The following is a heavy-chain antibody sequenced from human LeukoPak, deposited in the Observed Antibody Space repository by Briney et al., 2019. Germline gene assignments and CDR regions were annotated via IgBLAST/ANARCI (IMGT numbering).Heavy chain of an antibody. CDR3: ASRPYSYSSKDYYFYYMDV. CDR2: ISAYNGKT. J-gene: IGHJ6*03. V-gene: IGHV1-18*01. Sequence: ASVKVSCKASGYTFTSYGISWVRQAPGQGLEWMGWISAYNGKTNYAQKLQGRVTMTTDTSTSTAYMELSSLRSEDTAVYYCASRPYSYSSKDYYFYYMDVWGKGTTVTVSS. CDR1: GYTFTSYG. D-gene: IGHD1-26*01.